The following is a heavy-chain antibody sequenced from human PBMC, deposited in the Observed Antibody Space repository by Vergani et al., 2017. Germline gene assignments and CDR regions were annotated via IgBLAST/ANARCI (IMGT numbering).Heavy chain of an antibody. V-gene: IGHV1-69*01. J-gene: IGHJ6*02. Sequence: QVQLVQSGAEVKKPGSSVKVSCKASGGTFSSYAISWVRQAPGQGLEWMGGIIPIFGTANYAQKFQGRVTITADESTSTAYMELSSLRSEDTAVYYCARVLAVAGAWGGYYYYGMDVWGQGTTVTVSS. CDR1: GGTFSSYA. D-gene: IGHD6-19*01. CDR3: ARVLAVAGAWGGYYYYGMDV. CDR2: IIPIFGTA.